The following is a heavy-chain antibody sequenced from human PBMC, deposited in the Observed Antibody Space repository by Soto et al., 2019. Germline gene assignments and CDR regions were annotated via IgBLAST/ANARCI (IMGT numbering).Heavy chain of an antibody. V-gene: IGHV3-9*01. Sequence: GGSLRLSCAASGFTVDDYAMHWVRQAPGKGLEWVSGISWNSGSIGYADSVKGRFTISRDNAKDSLYLQMNSLRAEDTALYYCAKDGLAQTYYDFWSGSSNPYYHYYMDVWGKGTTVTVSS. CDR1: GFTVDDYA. CDR2: ISWNSGSI. J-gene: IGHJ6*03. D-gene: IGHD3-3*01. CDR3: AKDGLAQTYYDFWSGSSNPYYHYYMDV.